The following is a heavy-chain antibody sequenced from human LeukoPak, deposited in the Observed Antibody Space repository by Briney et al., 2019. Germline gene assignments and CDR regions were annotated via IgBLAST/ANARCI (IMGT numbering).Heavy chain of an antibody. CDR1: GFTFSSYA. D-gene: IGHD5-24*01. Sequence: PGGSLRLSCAASGFTFSSYAMHWVRQAPGKGLEWVAVISYDGSNKYYADSVEGRFTISRDNSKNTLYLQMNSLRAEDTAVYYCARALGDGYHWFDPWGQGTLVTVSS. CDR2: ISYDGSNK. J-gene: IGHJ5*02. CDR3: ARALGDGYHWFDP. V-gene: IGHV3-30*04.